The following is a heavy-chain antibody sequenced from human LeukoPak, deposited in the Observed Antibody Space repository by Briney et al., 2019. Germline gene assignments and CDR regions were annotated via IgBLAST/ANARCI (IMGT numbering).Heavy chain of an antibody. CDR3: SELGHFDY. V-gene: IGHV3-30*04. Sequence: GGSLRLSCAASGFTFSSYAMHWVRQAPGKGLEWVAVISYDGSNKYYADSVKGRFTISRDNSKNTLYLQMNSLRAEDTAVYYCSELGHFDYWGQGTLVTVSS. D-gene: IGHD7-27*01. CDR1: GFTFSSYA. J-gene: IGHJ4*02. CDR2: ISYDGSNK.